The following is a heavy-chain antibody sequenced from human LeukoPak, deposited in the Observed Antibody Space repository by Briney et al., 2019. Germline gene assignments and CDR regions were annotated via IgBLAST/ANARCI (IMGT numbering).Heavy chain of an antibody. CDR3: ARDEVLGGSYLVNPGY. Sequence: GGSLRLSCADSGFTFSSHWMHWVRQAPGKGLVWVSRIKYDASSTSYADSVKGRFTISRDNAKNTLYLQMNSLRAEDTAVYYCARDEVLGGSYLVNPGYWGQGTLVTVSS. CDR2: IKYDASST. D-gene: IGHD1-26*01. J-gene: IGHJ4*02. CDR1: GFTFSSHW. V-gene: IGHV3-74*01.